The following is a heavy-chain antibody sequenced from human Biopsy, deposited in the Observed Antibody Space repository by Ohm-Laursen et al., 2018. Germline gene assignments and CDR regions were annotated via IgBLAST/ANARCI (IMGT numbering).Heavy chain of an antibody. CDR2: INTENGNT. CDR3: ARAKLEPVYYYYGMDV. J-gene: IGHJ6*02. Sequence: SVKVSCKASGYTFTSYGISWVRQAPGQGLEWMGWINTENGNTIYAQNLQGRVTMTEDTSTSTAYMEVTSLRSDDTAVYYCARAKLEPVYYYYGMDVWGQGTTVTVSS. V-gene: IGHV1-18*01. CDR1: GYTFTSYG. D-gene: IGHD1-1*01.